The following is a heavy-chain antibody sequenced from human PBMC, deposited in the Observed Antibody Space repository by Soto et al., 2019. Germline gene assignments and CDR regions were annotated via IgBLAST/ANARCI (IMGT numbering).Heavy chain of an antibody. J-gene: IGHJ4*02. CDR2: IYYSGST. Sequence: SETLSLTCTVSGGSISSYYWSWIRQPPGKGLEWIGYIYYSGSTNYNPSLKSRVTISVDTSKNQFSLKLSSVTAADTAVYYCARDRGGYSGYDLGGFDYWGQRTLVTVSS. CDR1: GGSISSYY. V-gene: IGHV4-59*01. CDR3: ARDRGGYSGYDLGGFDY. D-gene: IGHD5-12*01.